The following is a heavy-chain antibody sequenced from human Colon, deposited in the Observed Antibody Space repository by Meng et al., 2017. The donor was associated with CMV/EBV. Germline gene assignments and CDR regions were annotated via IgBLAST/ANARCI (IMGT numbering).Heavy chain of an antibody. Sequence: SETLSLTCAISGDSVSSNSAAWDWLRQSPSRGLEWLGRTYYRSKWYNDYAVSVKSRITINPDTSKNQFSLQLNSVTPEDTAVYYCARGPGRWLQLFDYWGQGTLVTVSS. CDR2: TYYRSKWYN. CDR3: ARGPGRWLQLFDY. D-gene: IGHD5-24*01. J-gene: IGHJ4*02. CDR1: GDSVSSNSAA. V-gene: IGHV6-1*01.